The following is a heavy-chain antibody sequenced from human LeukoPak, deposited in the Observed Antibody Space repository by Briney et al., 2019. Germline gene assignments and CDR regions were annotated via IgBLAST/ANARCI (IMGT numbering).Heavy chain of an antibody. CDR1: AFTFSSYT. CDR2: ISHSGGST. D-gene: IGHD2-2*03. J-gene: IGHJ4*02. Sequence: GGSLRLSCAASAFTFSSYTMSWVRQAPGKGLEWVSDISHSGGSTYYADSVKGRFTISRDNSKNTVYLQMNSLRAEDTAVYYCAKDGYVSWAYQLSHFDYWGQGTPVSVSS. CDR3: AKDGYVSWAYQLSHFDY. V-gene: IGHV3-23*01.